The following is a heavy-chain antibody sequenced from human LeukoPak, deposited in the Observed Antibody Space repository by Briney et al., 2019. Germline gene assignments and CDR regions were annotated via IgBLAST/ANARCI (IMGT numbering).Heavy chain of an antibody. CDR2: ISAYNGNT. CDR3: ARAPPIVGATGNFDY. CDR1: GYTFTSYG. J-gene: IGHJ4*02. V-gene: IGHV1-18*01. D-gene: IGHD1-26*01. Sequence: ASVKVSCKASGYTFTSYGISWVRQAPGQGLEWMGWISAYNGNTNYAQKLQGRVTMTTDTSTSTAYMELRSLRSDDTAVYYCARAPPIVGATGNFDYWGQGTLVTVSS.